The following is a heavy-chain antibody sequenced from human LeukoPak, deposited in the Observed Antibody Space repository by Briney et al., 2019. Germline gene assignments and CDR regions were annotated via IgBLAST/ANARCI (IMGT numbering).Heavy chain of an antibody. CDR3: ARGGYSGYDWVDY. J-gene: IGHJ4*02. CDR2: ISSSSSYT. CDR1: GFTFSYYY. D-gene: IGHD5-12*01. Sequence: GGSLRLSCAASGFTFSYYYMSWIRQAPGKVLEWVSYISSSSSYTNYADSVKGRFTISRDNAKNSLYLQMNSLRAEDTAVYYCARGGYSGYDWVDYWGQGTLVTVSS. V-gene: IGHV3-11*05.